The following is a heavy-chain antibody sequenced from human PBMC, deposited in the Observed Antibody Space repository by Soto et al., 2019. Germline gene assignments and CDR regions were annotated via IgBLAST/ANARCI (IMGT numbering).Heavy chain of an antibody. CDR3: AKDFRAVGATPGLDY. J-gene: IGHJ4*02. Sequence: GGSLRLSCAASGFTFSSHGMHWVRQAPGKGLEWVAVISYDGSNKYYAASVKGRFTISRDNSKNTLYLQMNSLRAEDTAVYYCAKDFRAVGATPGLDYWGQGILVTVSS. V-gene: IGHV3-30*18. D-gene: IGHD1-26*01. CDR2: ISYDGSNK. CDR1: GFTFSSHG.